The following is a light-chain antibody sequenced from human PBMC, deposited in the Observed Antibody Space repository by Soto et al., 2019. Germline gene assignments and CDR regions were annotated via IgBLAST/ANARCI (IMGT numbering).Light chain of an antibody. V-gene: IGKV3-15*01. CDR3: QQNNRWPHIT. Sequence: EIVMTQSPALLSLSPGEPATLSCMSSENVRTKVGWYQQKPGQAPRLLIYGASTRATGIPDRFSGSGSGTQFTLTISRLQSEDSAVYFCQQNNRWPHITFGQGTRLEI. CDR1: ENVRTK. CDR2: GAS. J-gene: IGKJ5*01.